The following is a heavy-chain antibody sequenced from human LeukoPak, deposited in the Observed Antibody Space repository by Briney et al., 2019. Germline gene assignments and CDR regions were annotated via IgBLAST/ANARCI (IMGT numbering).Heavy chain of an antibody. CDR3: VRDLGTAVTTKTAFDV. Sequence: GRSLRLSCEGSSFPFSSYNMNWVRQAPGKGLEWVSCITRIGTSVYYAESLKGRFTISKDNARNSVYLHMTGLRAEDTALYYCVRDLGTAVTTKTAFDVWGQGTMVTVSS. V-gene: IGHV3-21*06. CDR1: SFPFSSYN. CDR2: ITRIGTSV. D-gene: IGHD4-17*01. J-gene: IGHJ3*01.